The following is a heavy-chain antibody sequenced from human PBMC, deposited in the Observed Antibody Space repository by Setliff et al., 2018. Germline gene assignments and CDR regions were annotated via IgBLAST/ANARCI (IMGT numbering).Heavy chain of an antibody. CDR2: IYYSGST. CDR3: ARVSMYSSSWYYYYYGMDV. V-gene: IGHV4-39*07. Sequence: SETLSLTCTVSGGSISSSSYYWGWIRQPPGKGLEWIGSIYYSGSTYYNQSLKSRVTISVDTSKNQFSLKLSSVTAADTAVYYCARVSMYSSSWYYYYYGMDVWGQGTTVTVSS. D-gene: IGHD6-13*01. CDR1: GGSISSSSYY. J-gene: IGHJ6*02.